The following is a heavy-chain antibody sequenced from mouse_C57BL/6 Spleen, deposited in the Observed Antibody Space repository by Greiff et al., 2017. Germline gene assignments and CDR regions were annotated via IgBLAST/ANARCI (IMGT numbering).Heavy chain of an antibody. Sequence: QVQLKQPGAELVRPGSSVKLSCKASGYTFTSYWMDWVKQRPGQGLEWIGNIYPSDSETHYNQKFKDKATLTVDKSSSTAYMQLSSLTSEDSAVYYCARRYDYDEGNDVWGTGTTVTVSS. D-gene: IGHD2-4*01. V-gene: IGHV1-61*01. CDR1: GYTFTSYW. CDR2: IYPSDSET. J-gene: IGHJ1*03. CDR3: ARRYDYDEGNDV.